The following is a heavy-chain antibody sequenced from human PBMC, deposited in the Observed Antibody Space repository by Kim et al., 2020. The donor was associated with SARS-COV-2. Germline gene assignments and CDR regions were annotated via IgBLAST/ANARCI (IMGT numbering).Heavy chain of an antibody. V-gene: IGHV3-23*01. CDR3: ARRRGDSYGDFDY. D-gene: IGHD5-18*01. J-gene: IGHJ4*02. CDR2: ITGGGQYT. CDR1: GFTFDNHA. Sequence: GGSLRLSCAASGFTFDNHAVAWVRRAPGEGLEWITAITGGGQYTDYADSVKGHFVISRDNSKNTLYLQMDSLRADDTAVYYCARRRGDSYGDFDYWGRGT.